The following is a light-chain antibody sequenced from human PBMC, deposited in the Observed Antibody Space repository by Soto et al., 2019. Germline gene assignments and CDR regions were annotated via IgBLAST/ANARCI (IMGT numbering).Light chain of an antibody. Sequence: QSALTQPASVSGSPGQSITISCTGTNSDVGSYNLVSWYQQHPGKAPKVIIYEVSERPSGVSDRFSSSKSGNTASLMISGLQAEDEADYYCSSYTTSNTYVFGTGTKVTVL. CDR2: EVS. V-gene: IGLV2-14*02. J-gene: IGLJ1*01. CDR1: NSDVGSYNL. CDR3: SSYTTSNTYV.